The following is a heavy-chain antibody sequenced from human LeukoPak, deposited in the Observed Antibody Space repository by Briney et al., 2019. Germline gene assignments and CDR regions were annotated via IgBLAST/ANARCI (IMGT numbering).Heavy chain of an antibody. CDR3: ARSVNNWFDP. D-gene: IGHD2-8*01. Sequence: SETLSLTCTVSGGSISSYYWSWIRQPPGKGLEWIGYINYSGSTNYNPSLKSRVTISVDTSKNQFSLQLNSVTPEDTAVYYCARSVNNWFDPWGQGTLVTVSS. CDR1: GGSISSYY. V-gene: IGHV4-59*12. CDR2: INYSGST. J-gene: IGHJ5*02.